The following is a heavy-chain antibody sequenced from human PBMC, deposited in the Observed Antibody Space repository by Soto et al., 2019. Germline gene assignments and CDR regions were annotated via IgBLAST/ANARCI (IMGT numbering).Heavy chain of an antibody. J-gene: IGHJ4*02. D-gene: IGHD3-16*01. CDR1: GDSISNDNYY. CDR2: IYHSGST. Sequence: QVQLQESGPGLVKPSQTLSLTCTVSGDSISNDNYYWSWIRQPPGKGLEWIGHIYHSGSTYQNPSLKSRLTISITPSKKQFSLTLISVTAADTSVYYCARTVSPAPFDDADADYERWGRGTLVTVSS. CDR3: ARTVSPAPFDDADADYER. V-gene: IGHV4-30-4*01.